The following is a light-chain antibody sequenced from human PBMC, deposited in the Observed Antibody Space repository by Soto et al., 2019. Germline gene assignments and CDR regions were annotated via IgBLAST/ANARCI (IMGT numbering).Light chain of an antibody. V-gene: IGLV1-51*02. CDR2: ENN. J-gene: IGLJ3*02. Sequence: QSVLTQPPSVSAAPGQKVTISCSGSSSNIGNSYVSWYQQLPGTAPKLLIYENNKRPSGIPDRFSGSKSGTSATLGITGLQTGDEADYYCGAWDNTLSAGVFGGGTKVTVL. CDR1: SSNIGNSY. CDR3: GAWDNTLSAGV.